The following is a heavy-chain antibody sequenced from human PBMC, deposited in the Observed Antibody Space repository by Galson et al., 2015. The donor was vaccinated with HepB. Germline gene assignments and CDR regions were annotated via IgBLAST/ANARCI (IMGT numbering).Heavy chain of an antibody. CDR1: GFTFSASA. CDR2: ISGTGGTT. D-gene: IGHD3-9*01. Sequence: SLRLSCAVSGFTFSASAMSWVRQSPGKGLEWVSVISGTGGTTYYADSVKGRFTTARDNSQNTLYLQMNSLSAEDTAVYYCAKVTVLRYFDRFNGYFDVWGRGAPLTVSS. J-gene: IGHJ2*01. CDR3: AKVTVLRYFDRFNGYFDV. V-gene: IGHV3-23*01.